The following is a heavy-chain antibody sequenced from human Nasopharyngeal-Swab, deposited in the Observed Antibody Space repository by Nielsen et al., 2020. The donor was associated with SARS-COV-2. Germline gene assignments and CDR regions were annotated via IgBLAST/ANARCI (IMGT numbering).Heavy chain of an antibody. J-gene: IGHJ3*02. V-gene: IGHV5-51*01. CDR2: INLDESPT. CDR3: ARHRWRGGRFFAAFDI. Sequence: ESLNIPCKSSGYRSGTSSIGWVRQPPGKGLEWVGIINLDESPTRYSPSFQDQATLSADTSNNTPFLQGSSLKASDSGMSYCARHRWRGGRFFAAFDIWGQGAMVTVSS. CDR1: GYRSGTSS. D-gene: IGHD3-3*01.